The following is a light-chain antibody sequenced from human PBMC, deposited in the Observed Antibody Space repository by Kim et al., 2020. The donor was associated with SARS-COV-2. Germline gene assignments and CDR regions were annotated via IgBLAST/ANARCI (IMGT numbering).Light chain of an antibody. J-gene: IGLJ3*02. CDR1: SSNIGSNY. CDR2: RNN. Sequence: ELTQPPSASGTPGQRVTISCSGSSSNIGSNYVYWYQQLPGTAPKLLIYRNNQRPSGVPDLFSGSKSGTSASLAISGLRSEDEADYYCAAWDDSLSAWVFGGGTQLTV. V-gene: IGLV1-47*01. CDR3: AAWDDSLSAWV.